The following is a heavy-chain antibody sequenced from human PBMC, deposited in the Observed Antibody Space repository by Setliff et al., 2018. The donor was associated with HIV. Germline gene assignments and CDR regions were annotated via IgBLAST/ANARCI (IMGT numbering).Heavy chain of an antibody. CDR1: GGSISNYY. V-gene: IGHV4-59*01. CDR3: ARARGPEGYFDS. J-gene: IGHJ4*02. Sequence: SETLSLTCTVSGGSISNYYWSWIRQPPGKGLEWLGYIYYRGSTNYNPSLKSRVTISLDTSKNQFSLRLTSVTAADTAVYYCARARGPEGYFDSWGQGTLVTVSS. CDR2: IYYRGST. D-gene: IGHD3-10*01.